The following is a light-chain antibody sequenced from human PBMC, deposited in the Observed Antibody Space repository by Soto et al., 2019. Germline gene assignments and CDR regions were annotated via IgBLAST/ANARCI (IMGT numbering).Light chain of an antibody. J-gene: IGLJ2*01. CDR3: SSYVGSSTLL. Sequence: QSALTQPASVSGSPGQSITISCNGTSSDVGNYNLVSWYQQHPGKAPKLMIYEGSKRPSGVSNRFSGSKSGNTASLTISGLQAEDEADYYCSSYVGSSTLLFGGGTKLTVL. V-gene: IGLV2-23*01. CDR1: SSDVGNYNL. CDR2: EGS.